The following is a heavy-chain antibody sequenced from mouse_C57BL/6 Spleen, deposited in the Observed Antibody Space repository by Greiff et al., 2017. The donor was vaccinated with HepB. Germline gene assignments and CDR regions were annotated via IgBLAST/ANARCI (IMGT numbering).Heavy chain of an antibody. V-gene: IGHV5-16*01. D-gene: IGHD2-12*01. Sequence: DVHLVESEGGLVQPGSSMKLSCTASGFTFSDYYMAWVRQVPEKGLEWVANINYDVSSTYYLDSLKSRFIISRDNAKNILYLQMSSLKSEDTATYYCARGYRYCLDYWGQGTTLTVSS. CDR2: INYDVSST. CDR1: GFTFSDYY. J-gene: IGHJ2*01. CDR3: ARGYRYCLDY.